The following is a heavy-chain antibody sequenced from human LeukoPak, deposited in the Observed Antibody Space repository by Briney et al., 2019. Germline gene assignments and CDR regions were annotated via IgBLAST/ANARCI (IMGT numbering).Heavy chain of an antibody. CDR3: ARDNLIAARPYFDY. Sequence: SESPSLTCTVSGGSISSGGYYWSWIRQHPGKGLEWIGYIYYSGSTYYNPSLKSRVTISVDTSKNQFSLKLSSVTAADTAVYYCARDNLIAARPYFDYWGQGTLVTVSS. CDR2: IYYSGST. J-gene: IGHJ4*02. V-gene: IGHV4-31*03. D-gene: IGHD6-6*01. CDR1: GGSISSGGYY.